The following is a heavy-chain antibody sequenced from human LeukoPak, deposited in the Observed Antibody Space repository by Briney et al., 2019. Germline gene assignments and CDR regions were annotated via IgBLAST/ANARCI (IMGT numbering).Heavy chain of an antibody. CDR1: GYRFTTYW. V-gene: IGHV5-51*01. CDR3: ANGLKPYYFDY. J-gene: IGHJ4*02. D-gene: IGHD3-16*01. CDR2: IYPGDSDT. Sequence: PWESLKISCKGSGYRFTTYWIGGVRQMPGKGLEWMGIIYPGDSDTRYSPSFQGQVTISADKSISTAYLQWSSLKASDTAMYYCANGLKPYYFDYWGQGTLVTVSS.